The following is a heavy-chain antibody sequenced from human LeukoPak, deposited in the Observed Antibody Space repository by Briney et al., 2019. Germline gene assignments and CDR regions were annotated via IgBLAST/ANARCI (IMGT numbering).Heavy chain of an antibody. CDR2: INHSGST. V-gene: IGHV4-34*01. Sequence: SETLSLTCAVYGGSFSGYYWSWIRQPPGKGLEWIGEINHSGSTNYNPSLKSRVTISVDTSKNQFSRKLRSVTAADTAVYYCARIGYGDYSDYWGQGTLVTVSS. D-gene: IGHD4-17*01. J-gene: IGHJ4*02. CDR3: ARIGYGDYSDY. CDR1: GGSFSGYY.